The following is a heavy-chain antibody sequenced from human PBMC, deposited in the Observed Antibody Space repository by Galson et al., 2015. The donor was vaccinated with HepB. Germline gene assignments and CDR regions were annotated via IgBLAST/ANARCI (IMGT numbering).Heavy chain of an antibody. CDR1: GYTFTSYG. D-gene: IGHD3-22*01. CDR3: AREGGGYDSRGYYYVVWDY. J-gene: IGHJ4*02. Sequence: SVKVSCKASGYTFTSYGISWVRQAPGQGLEWMGWISAYNGNTNYAQKLQGRVTMTTDTSTSTAYMELRSLRSDDTAVYYCAREGGGYDSRGYYYVVWDYCGQRTWVTVSS. V-gene: IGHV1-18*01. CDR2: ISAYNGNT.